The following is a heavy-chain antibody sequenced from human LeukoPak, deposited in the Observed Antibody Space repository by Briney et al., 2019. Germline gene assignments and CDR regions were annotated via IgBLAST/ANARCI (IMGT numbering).Heavy chain of an antibody. Sequence: SVKVSCKASGGTFSSYALSWLRQAPGQGLEWMGRIIPILGIANYAQKFQGRVTITADKSTSTAYMELSSLRSEDTAVYYCATMSSGTYYNVYWFDPWGQGTLVTVSS. D-gene: IGHD3-10*01. J-gene: IGHJ5*02. CDR1: GGTFSSYA. CDR2: IIPILGIA. CDR3: ATMSSGTYYNVYWFDP. V-gene: IGHV1-69*04.